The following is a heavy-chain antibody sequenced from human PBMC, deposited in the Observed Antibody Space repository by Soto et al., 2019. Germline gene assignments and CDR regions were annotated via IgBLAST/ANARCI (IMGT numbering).Heavy chain of an antibody. J-gene: IGHJ4*02. V-gene: IGHV4-31*03. CDR1: GGSISSGGYY. Sequence: SETLSLTCTVSGGSISSGGYYWSWIRQHPGKGLEGIGYIYYSGSTYYNPSLKSRVTISVDTSKNQFSLKLSAVTAADTALYYCARERRYYYDSSGYPPFFDYWGQGTLVTVSS. CDR2: IYYSGST. CDR3: ARERRYYYDSSGYPPFFDY. D-gene: IGHD3-22*01.